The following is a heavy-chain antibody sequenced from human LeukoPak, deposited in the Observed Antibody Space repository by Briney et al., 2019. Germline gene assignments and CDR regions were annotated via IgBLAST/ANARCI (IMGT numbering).Heavy chain of an antibody. CDR2: IKQDGSEK. CDR1: GFTFSSYW. Sequence: PGGSLRLSCAASGFTFSSYWMSWVRHAPEKGLERVANIKQDGSEKYYVDSVKGRFTIYRDNAKNSLYLQMNNLRAEDTPVCDCPRRNISGWFDPSVRGRLVTVSS. V-gene: IGHV3-7*03. J-gene: IGHJ5*02. CDR3: PRRNISGWFDP. D-gene: IGHD6-19*01.